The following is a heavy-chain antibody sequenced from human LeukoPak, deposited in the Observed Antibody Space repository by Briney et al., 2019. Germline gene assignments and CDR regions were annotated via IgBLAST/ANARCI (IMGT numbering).Heavy chain of an antibody. D-gene: IGHD3-10*01. V-gene: IGHV1-18*01. CDR1: RYTVTSYG. CDR3: ARDEGPAYYYGSGSYSDY. Sequence: GASGKLSGKAARYTVTSYGVSWWPQSPGQGVGGRGWLSAYNGNTNYAQKLTGRVTMTTDTSTSTAYMELRSLRSDDTAVYYCARDEGPAYYYGSGSYSDYWGQGTLVTVSS. J-gene: IGHJ4*02. CDR2: LSAYNGNT.